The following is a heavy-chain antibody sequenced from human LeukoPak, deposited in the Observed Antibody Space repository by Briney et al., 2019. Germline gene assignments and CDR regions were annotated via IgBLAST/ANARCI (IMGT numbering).Heavy chain of an antibody. CDR2: IKPDGSEE. J-gene: IGHJ4*02. V-gene: IGHV3-7*05. Sequence: GGSLRLSCADSGITFSSNWMSWVRQAPGKGLEWVAHIKPDGSEEYYVDSVKGRFTISRDNAENSLYLQMNSLRAEDTAVYYCARDRDWSFDCWGQGTLVTVSS. D-gene: IGHD3/OR15-3a*01. CDR1: GITFSSNW. CDR3: ARDRDWSFDC.